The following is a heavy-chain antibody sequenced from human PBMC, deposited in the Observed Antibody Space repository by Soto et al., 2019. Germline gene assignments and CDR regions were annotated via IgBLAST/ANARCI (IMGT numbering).Heavy chain of an antibody. Sequence: GGSLRLSCAASGFTFSSYSMNWVRQAPGKGLEWVSYISSSSSTIYYADSVKGRFTISRDNAKNSLYLQMNSLRAEDTAVYYCVREGYCSSTSCYRGSYYYYYMDVWGKGTTVTVSS. CDR3: VREGYCSSTSCYRGSYYYYYMDV. CDR2: ISSSSSTI. CDR1: GFTFSSYS. D-gene: IGHD2-2*01. V-gene: IGHV3-48*01. J-gene: IGHJ6*03.